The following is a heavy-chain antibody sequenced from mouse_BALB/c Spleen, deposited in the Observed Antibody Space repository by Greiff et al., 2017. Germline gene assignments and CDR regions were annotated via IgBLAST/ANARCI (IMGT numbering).Heavy chain of an antibody. V-gene: IGHV5-6-4*01. CDR3: TRGEYRYDGAMDY. CDR2: ISSGGSYT. J-gene: IGHJ4*01. D-gene: IGHD2-14*01. CDR1: GFTFSSYT. Sequence: EVQRVESGGGLVKPGGSLKLSCAASGFTFSSYTMSWVRQTPEKRLEWVATISSGGSYTYYPDSVKGRFTISRDNAKNTLYLQMSSLKSEDTAMYYCTRGEYRYDGAMDYWGQGTSVTVSS.